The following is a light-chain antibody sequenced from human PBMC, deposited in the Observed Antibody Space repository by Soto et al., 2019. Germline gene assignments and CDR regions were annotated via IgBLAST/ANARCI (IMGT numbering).Light chain of an antibody. CDR1: QSISDW. V-gene: IGKV1-5*03. CDR2: KAS. CDR3: QQYDTYPTT. J-gene: IGKJ1*01. Sequence: DIQMTQSPSTLSASVGDRVTIACRASQSISDWLAWYQQKPGQAPKFLIYKASNLESGVPSRFSGSGSGTEFTLTISSLQPDDFATYYCQQYDTYPTTSGQGTKVEIK.